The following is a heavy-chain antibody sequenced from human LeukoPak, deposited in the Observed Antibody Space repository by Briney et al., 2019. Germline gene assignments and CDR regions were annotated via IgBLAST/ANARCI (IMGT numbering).Heavy chain of an antibody. J-gene: IGHJ5*02. CDR2: IYHSGST. CDR1: GGSISSGGYY. V-gene: IGHV4-30-2*01. CDR3: ARGIILFP. D-gene: IGHD3-10*01. Sequence: PSETLSLTCTVSGGSISSGGYYWSWIRQPPGKGLEWIGYIYHSGSTYYNPSLKSRVTISVDRSKNQFSLKLSSVTAADTAVYYCARGIILFPWGQGTLVTVSS.